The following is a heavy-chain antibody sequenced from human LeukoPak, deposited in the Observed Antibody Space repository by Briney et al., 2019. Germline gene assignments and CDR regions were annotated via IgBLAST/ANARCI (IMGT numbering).Heavy chain of an antibody. D-gene: IGHD5-18*01. J-gene: IGHJ4*02. CDR1: GGSISSYY. Sequence: KTSETLSLTCTVSGGSISSYYWSWVRLPPGKGLEWLGYIYYTGATYYNPSLKSRVTISLDTSKNQFSLKLSSVTAADAAIYYCARAGYSYGTGYYFDYWGQGALVTVSS. CDR2: IYYTGAT. CDR3: ARAGYSYGTGYYFDY. V-gene: IGHV4-59*01.